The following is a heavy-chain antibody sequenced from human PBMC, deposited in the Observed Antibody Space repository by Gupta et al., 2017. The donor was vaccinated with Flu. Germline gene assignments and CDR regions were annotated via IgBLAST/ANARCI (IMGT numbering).Heavy chain of an antibody. J-gene: IGHJ6*03. CDR3: ARDSLSSNSFYYMDV. V-gene: IGHV3-53*01. Sequence: EVQLVESGGGLIQPGGYLRLSCAASGSTVSSSYMSWVRQAPGKRLELVSIIYSGGNTYYADSVKGRFTISRDNSKNTLYLQMNSLRGEDTAVYYCARDSLSSNSFYYMDVWGKGTTVTVSS. CDR2: IYSGGNT. CDR1: GSTVSSSY. D-gene: IGHD2-2*01.